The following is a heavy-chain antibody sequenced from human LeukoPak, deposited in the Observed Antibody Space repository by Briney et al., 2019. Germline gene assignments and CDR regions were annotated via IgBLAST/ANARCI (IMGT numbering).Heavy chain of an antibody. CDR2: INQDGSEK. CDR3: ARERDGRFFDY. Sequence: GGSLRLSCAVSGLTFRSFWMSWVRQAPGKGLEWVANINQDGSEKYFVDSVKGRFTISRDNSKNSLHLQMSTLRAEDTALYYCARERDGRFFDYWGQGTLVTASS. CDR1: GLTFRSFW. D-gene: IGHD5-24*01. J-gene: IGHJ4*02. V-gene: IGHV3-7*01.